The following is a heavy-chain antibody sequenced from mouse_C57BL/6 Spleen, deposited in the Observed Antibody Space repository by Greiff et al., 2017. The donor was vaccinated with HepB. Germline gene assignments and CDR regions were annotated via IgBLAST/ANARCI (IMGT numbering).Heavy chain of an antibody. Sequence: EVKLEESEGGLVQPGSSMKLSCTASGFTFSDYYMAWVRQVPEKGLEWVANINYDGSSTYYLDSLKSRFIISRDNAKNILYLQMSSLKSEDTATYYGAREDYGSSYGNFDYWGQGTTLTVSS. CDR1: GFTFSDYY. CDR3: AREDYGSSYGNFDY. D-gene: IGHD1-1*01. CDR2: INYDGSST. J-gene: IGHJ2*01. V-gene: IGHV5-16*01.